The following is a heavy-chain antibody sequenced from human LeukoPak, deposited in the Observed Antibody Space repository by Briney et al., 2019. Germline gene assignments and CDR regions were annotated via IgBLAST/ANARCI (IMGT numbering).Heavy chain of an antibody. CDR2: IYNSESS. CDR1: GGSINTYY. D-gene: IGHD7-27*01. V-gene: IGHV4-39*07. J-gene: IGHJ3*02. CDR3: ARDRLSLGAFDI. Sequence: SETLSLTCTVSGGSINTYYWSWIRQPPGKGPEWIGSIYNSESSYSNPSLRSRVTISLDTTKNQFSLNLSSVTAADTAFYYCARDRLSLGAFDIWGQGTMVTVSS.